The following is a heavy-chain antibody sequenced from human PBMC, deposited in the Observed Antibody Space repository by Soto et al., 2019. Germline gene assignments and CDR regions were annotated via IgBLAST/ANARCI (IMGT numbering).Heavy chain of an antibody. CDR2: INPSDGST. Sequence: QVQLVQSGAEVKKPGASVEVSCKASGYTFTSYYMHWVRQAPRQGLEWMGIINPSDGSTSYAQKFKGRVTMTRDTATATVYMELSSLRSEDTDVYYCSTTHANWNYVHFDDWGQGTLVTVSS. CDR3: STTHANWNYVHFDD. D-gene: IGHD1-7*01. J-gene: IGHJ4*02. V-gene: IGHV1-46*01. CDR1: GYTFTSYY.